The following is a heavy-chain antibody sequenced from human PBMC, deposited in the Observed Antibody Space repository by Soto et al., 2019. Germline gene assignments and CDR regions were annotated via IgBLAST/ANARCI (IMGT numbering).Heavy chain of an antibody. CDR1: GYTFTSYG. J-gene: IGHJ6*02. Sequence: QVQLVQSGGEVKKPGASVKLSCTASGYTFTSYGISWVRQAPGQGLEWMGWISAYNGKTNYAQNVQGRVTMTTDTSTRTAYMDLRSMKPDDTAVYYCARVGDVNYYHGMDVWGQGTTVTVSS. V-gene: IGHV1-18*01. CDR2: ISAYNGKT. CDR3: ARVGDVNYYHGMDV.